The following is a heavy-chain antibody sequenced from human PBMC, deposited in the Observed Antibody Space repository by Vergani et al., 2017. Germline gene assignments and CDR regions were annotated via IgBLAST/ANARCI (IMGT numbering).Heavy chain of an antibody. Sequence: EVQLVESGGGLVKPGGSLRLSCVASGFTFTTYGMGWVRQAPGEGLEWVSSISSSGNYIYYTDSMKGRFTISRDNAKSSLSLQMNSLRAEDTAVYYCARGDSSSSEGDYFDYWGQGTLVTVSS. CDR2: ISSSGNYI. J-gene: IGHJ4*02. CDR3: ARGDSSSSEGDYFDY. V-gene: IGHV3-21*01. D-gene: IGHD6-6*01. CDR1: GFTFTTYG.